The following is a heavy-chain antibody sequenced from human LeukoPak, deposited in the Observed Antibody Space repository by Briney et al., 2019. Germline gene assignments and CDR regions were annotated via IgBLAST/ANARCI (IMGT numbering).Heavy chain of an antibody. D-gene: IGHD4-17*01. V-gene: IGHV4-34*01. CDR3: ARHGWAMTPVAFDY. CDR1: GGSFNGYY. CDR2: INHSGST. Sequence: KTSETLSLTCAVYGGSFNGYYWSWIRQPPGKGLEWIGEINHSGSTNYNPSLKSRVTISVDTSKNQFSLNLTSVTAPDTAVYYCARHGWAMTPVAFDYWGQGTLVTVSS. J-gene: IGHJ4*02.